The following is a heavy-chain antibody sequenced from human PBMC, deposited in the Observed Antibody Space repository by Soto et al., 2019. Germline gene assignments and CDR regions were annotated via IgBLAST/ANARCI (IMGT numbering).Heavy chain of an antibody. Sequence: GGSLRLSCAASGFTFSSYGMHWVRQAPGKGLEWVAVISYDGSNKYYADSVKGRFTISRDNSKNTLYLQMNSLRAEDTAVYYCAKGGPGELTPTGFDYWGQGTLVTVSS. V-gene: IGHV3-30*18. J-gene: IGHJ4*02. CDR3: AKGGPGELTPTGFDY. CDR1: GFTFSSYG. CDR2: ISYDGSNK. D-gene: IGHD1-26*01.